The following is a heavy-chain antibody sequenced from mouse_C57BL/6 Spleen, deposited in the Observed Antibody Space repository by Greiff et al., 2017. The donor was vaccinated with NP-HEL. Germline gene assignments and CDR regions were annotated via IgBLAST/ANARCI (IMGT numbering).Heavy chain of an antibody. J-gene: IGHJ2*01. V-gene: IGHV1-80*01. CDR2: IYPGDGDT. Sequence: QVQLKQSGAELVKPGASVKISCKASGYAFSSYWMNWVKQRPGKGLEWIGQIYPGDGDTNYNGKFKGKATLTADKSSSTAYMQLSSLTSEDSAVYFCARGGITTVVDYWGQGTTLTVSS. D-gene: IGHD1-1*01. CDR3: ARGGITTVVDY. CDR1: GYAFSSYW.